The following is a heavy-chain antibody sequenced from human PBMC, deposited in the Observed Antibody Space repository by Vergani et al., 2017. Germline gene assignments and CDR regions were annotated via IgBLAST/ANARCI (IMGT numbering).Heavy chain of an antibody. J-gene: IGHJ5*02. CDR1: GSSISSGDYY. V-gene: IGHV4-30-4*08. D-gene: IGHD2-2*01. CDR3: ARTYLAYARPGWFDP. CDR2: IYYSGGN. Sequence: QVQLQESGPGLVKPSQTLSLICTVSGSSISSGDYYWSWIRQPPGKGLEWIGYIYYSGGNYYNPSLKSRVTIPLDTSKSHFSLKLGSVTAADTAVYYCARTYLAYARPGWFDPWGQGTLVTVSS.